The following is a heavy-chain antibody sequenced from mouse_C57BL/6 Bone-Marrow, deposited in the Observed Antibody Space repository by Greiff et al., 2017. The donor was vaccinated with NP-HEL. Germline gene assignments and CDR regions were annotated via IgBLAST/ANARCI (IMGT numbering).Heavy chain of an antibody. D-gene: IGHD1-1*01. Sequence: VQLQQSGAELVRPGASVKLSCTASGFNIKDYYMHWVKQRPEQGLEWIGRIDPEDGDTEYAPKFQGKATMTADTSSNTAYLQLSSLTSEDTAVYYCTIYLLLRGRGYFDVWGTGTTVTVSS. J-gene: IGHJ1*03. CDR1: GFNIKDYY. CDR2: IDPEDGDT. V-gene: IGHV14-1*01. CDR3: TIYLLLRGRGYFDV.